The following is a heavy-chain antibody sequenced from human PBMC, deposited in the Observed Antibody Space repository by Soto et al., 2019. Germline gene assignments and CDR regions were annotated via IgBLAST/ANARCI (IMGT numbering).Heavy chain of an antibody. Sequence: SSTXSLTCCVDGCSFINYYLMLLRQPPGKGLELIGEVNHSGEATYNPSLQSRITISLDTSNNQFSLKMTSVTAADTAMYFCTREDRFTRYWFETWGQRPQV. CDR1: GCSFINYY. CDR2: VNHSGEA. CDR3: TREDRFTRYWFET. V-gene: IGHV4-34*01. J-gene: IGHJ5*02. D-gene: IGHD3-10*01.